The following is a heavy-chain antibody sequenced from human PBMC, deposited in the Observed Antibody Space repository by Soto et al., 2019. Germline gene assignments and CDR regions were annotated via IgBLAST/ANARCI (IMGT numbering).Heavy chain of an antibody. CDR2: ISDGVGDE. CDR3: APSGEGMTTLASAITAAKWFDS. CDR1: GFTFGVYN. J-gene: IGHJ5*01. D-gene: IGHD4-17*01. Sequence: QARLEASGGGVVQPGRSVRLSCAASGFTFGVYNMPWVRQAPGTGLECVSVISDGVGDEYYADSVEGRFTISRDNSQKSWFLQMKSMTLEDWALYFWAPSGEGMTTLASAITAAKWFDSWGQGTLVSVSS. V-gene: IGHV3-33*05.